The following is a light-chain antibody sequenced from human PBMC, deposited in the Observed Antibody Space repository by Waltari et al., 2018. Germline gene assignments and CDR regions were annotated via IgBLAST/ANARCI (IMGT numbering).Light chain of an antibody. CDR2: KAS. J-gene: IGKJ1*01. CDR3: QQFNSFPWT. V-gene: IGKV1-5*03. Sequence: IQRPKPPSSLPPSFGARAPSPCRASQTIVSWLAWYQQKPGKAPKLLIYKASTLESGVPSRFSGSGSGTEFTLTISSLQPGDFATYYCQQFNSFPWTFGHGTKVEIK. CDR1: QTIVSW.